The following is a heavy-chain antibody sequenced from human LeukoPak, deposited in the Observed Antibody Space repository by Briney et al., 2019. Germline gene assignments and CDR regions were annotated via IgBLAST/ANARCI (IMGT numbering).Heavy chain of an antibody. CDR1: GLTFRCYG. D-gene: IGHD2-21*01. CDR2: IRYDGSNK. CDR3: AKPSQTYCGGDCLLVS. J-gene: IGHJ4*02. Sequence: GPLRLSCAASGLTFRCYGMHCVRQAPGTGLEGVSFIRYDGSNKYYADFVKGRFIFSGDNSKTALYLPVNSLRAEDTAAYYCAKPSQTYCGGDCLLVSWGQGTLVTVSS. V-gene: IGHV3-30*02.